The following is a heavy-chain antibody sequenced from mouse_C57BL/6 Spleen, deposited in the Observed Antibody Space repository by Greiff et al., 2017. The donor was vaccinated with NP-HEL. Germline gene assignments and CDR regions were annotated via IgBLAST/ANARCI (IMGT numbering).Heavy chain of an antibody. J-gene: IGHJ2*01. CDR3: ARDGSSLYYFDD. V-gene: IGHV1-61*01. CDR1: GYTFTSYW. CDR2: IYPSDSET. Sequence: VQLQQPGAELVRPGSSVKLSCKASGYTFTSYWMDWVKQRPGQGLEWIGNIYPSDSETHYNQKFKDKATLTVDKSSSTAYMQLSSLTSEDSAVYYCARDGSSLYYFDDWGQGTTLTVSS. D-gene: IGHD1-1*01.